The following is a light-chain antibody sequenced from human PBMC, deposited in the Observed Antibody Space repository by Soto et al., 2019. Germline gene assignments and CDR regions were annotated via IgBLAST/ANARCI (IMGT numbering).Light chain of an antibody. Sequence: EIVVTQSPATLSFSPGERATPSRRASQSVSSYLAWYQQKPGQAPRLLIYDASNRATGIPARFSGSGSGTDFTLTISSLEPEDFAIYYCQHRSNWPTFGQGTKVDIK. CDR3: QHRSNWPT. CDR1: QSVSSY. V-gene: IGKV3-11*01. J-gene: IGKJ1*01. CDR2: DAS.